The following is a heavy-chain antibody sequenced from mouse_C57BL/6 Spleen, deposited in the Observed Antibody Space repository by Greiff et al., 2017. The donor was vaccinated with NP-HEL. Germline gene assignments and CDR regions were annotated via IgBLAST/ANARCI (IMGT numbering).Heavy chain of an antibody. Sequence: QVQLQQPGAELVRPGSSVKLSGKASGYTLTSYWMHWVKQRPIQGLDGIGNIDPSDRETHYNQKFKDKATLTVDKSSSTAYMQLSSLTSEDSAVYYCASVGGSSYYYAMDYWGQGTSVTVSS. V-gene: IGHV1-52*01. CDR3: ASVGGSSYYYAMDY. CDR1: GYTLTSYW. CDR2: IDPSDRET. J-gene: IGHJ4*01. D-gene: IGHD1-1*01.